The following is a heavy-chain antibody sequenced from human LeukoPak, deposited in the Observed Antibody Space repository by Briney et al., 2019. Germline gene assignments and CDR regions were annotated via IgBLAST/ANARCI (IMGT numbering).Heavy chain of an antibody. D-gene: IGHD2-2*03. J-gene: IGHJ4*02. V-gene: IGHV3-23*01. CDR1: GFTFSNYA. Sequence: GGSLRLSCVASGFTFSNYAMSWVRQAPGKGVEGSAALNGGRRFFQNSVRGRFTISRDNSKNPLYLQLNSLRGDDPAVYYCVKEVTGYGYFDYWGRGTLVTVSS. CDR3: VKEVTGYGYFDY. CDR2: LNGGRR.